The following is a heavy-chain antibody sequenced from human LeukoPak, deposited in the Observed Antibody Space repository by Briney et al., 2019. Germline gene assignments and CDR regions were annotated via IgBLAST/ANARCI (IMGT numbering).Heavy chain of an antibody. CDR2: ISYDGSNK. Sequence: SGGSLRLSCAASGFTFSSYAMHWVRQAPGKGLEWVAVISYDGSNKYYADSVKGRFTISRDNSKNTLYLQMNSLRAEDTAVYYCVRGKGWLDPWGQGILVTVSS. CDR1: GFTFSSYA. J-gene: IGHJ5*02. CDR3: VRGKGWLDP. V-gene: IGHV3-30-3*01.